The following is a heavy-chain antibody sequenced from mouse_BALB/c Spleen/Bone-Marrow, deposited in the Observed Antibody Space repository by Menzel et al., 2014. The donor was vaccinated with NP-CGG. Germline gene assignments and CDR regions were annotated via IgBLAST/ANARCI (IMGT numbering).Heavy chain of an antibody. J-gene: IGHJ2*01. V-gene: IGHV5-17*02. CDR1: GFTFSSFG. D-gene: IGHD2-13*01. CDR3: AREGGAYAGFDY. Sequence: EVQGVESGGGLVQPGGSRKLSCAASGFTFSSFGMHWVRQAPEKGLEWVAYISSGSSTFYYADKVKGRVTVSRDNPKNPLFLQMPGRRSEDTAMYYCAREGGAYAGFDYWGQGTTLTVSS. CDR2: ISSGSSTF.